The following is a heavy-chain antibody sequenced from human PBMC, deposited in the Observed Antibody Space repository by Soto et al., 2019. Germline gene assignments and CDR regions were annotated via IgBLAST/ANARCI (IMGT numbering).Heavy chain of an antibody. J-gene: IGHJ4*02. CDR3: GTPDGLATISYYFDY. D-gene: IGHD3-9*01. CDR2: VYYSGST. V-gene: IGHV4-39*01. CDR1: GGSVSSSSYY. Sequence: QLQLQESGPGLVKPSETLSLTCTVSGGSVSSSSYYWVLVRQPPGKGLEWIGSVYYSGSTYYNPSPESRVTISVAKTEKQFSLKLMSLSAADTAVSYCGTPDGLATISYYFDYWGKGALVNVSS.